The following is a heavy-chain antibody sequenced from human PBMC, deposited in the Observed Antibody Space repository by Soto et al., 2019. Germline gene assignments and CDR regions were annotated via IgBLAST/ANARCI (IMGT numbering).Heavy chain of an antibody. Sequence: GESLKISCKGSGYSFTSYWISWVRQMPGKVLEWMGRIDPSDSYTNYSPSFQGHVTISADKSISTAYLQWSSLKASDTAMYYCARQAGYSSGWYWDYGMDVWGQGXTVTVYS. CDR2: IDPSDSYT. CDR3: ARQAGYSSGWYWDYGMDV. J-gene: IGHJ6*02. D-gene: IGHD6-19*01. V-gene: IGHV5-10-1*01. CDR1: GYSFTSYW.